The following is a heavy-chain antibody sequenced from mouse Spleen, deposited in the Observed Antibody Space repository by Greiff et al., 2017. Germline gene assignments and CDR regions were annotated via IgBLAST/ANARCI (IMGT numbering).Heavy chain of an antibody. CDR3: ARGGDGYYSWFAY. CDR2: ISDGGSYT. CDR1: GFTFSSYA. V-gene: IGHV5-4*01. J-gene: IGHJ3*01. D-gene: IGHD2-3*01. Sequence: EVQLVESGGGLVKPGGSLKLSCAASGFTFSSYAMSWVRQTPEKRLEWVATISDGGSYTYYPDNVKGRFTISRDNAKNNLYLQMSHLKSEDTAMYYCARGGDGYYSWFAYWGQGTLVTVSA.